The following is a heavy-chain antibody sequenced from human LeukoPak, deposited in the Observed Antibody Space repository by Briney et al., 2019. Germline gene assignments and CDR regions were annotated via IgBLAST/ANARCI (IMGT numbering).Heavy chain of an antibody. CDR1: GGTFSSYA. D-gene: IGHD4-17*01. Sequence: SVKVSCKASGGTFSSYAISWVRQAPGQGLEWMGGIIPIFGTANYAQKFQGRVTITADKSTSTAYMELSSLRSEDTAVYSCAIRPTSVNTFYFDYWGQGTLVTVSS. V-gene: IGHV1-69*06. CDR2: IIPIFGTA. J-gene: IGHJ4*02. CDR3: AIRPTSVNTFYFDY.